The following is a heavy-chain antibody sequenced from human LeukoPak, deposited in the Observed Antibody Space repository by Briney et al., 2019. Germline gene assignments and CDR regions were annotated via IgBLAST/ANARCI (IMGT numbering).Heavy chain of an antibody. CDR3: ANERGVRGVIMSS. V-gene: IGHV3-23*01. J-gene: IGHJ4*02. CDR1: RFTFSSYG. CDR2: ISGSGGST. Sequence: GGSLRLSCAASRFTFSSYGMSWVRQAPGKGLEWVSGISGSGGSTYYADSVKGRLTISRDNSKNTLYLQMYSLRAEDTAVYYCANERGVRGVIMSSWGQGTLVTVSP. D-gene: IGHD3-10*01.